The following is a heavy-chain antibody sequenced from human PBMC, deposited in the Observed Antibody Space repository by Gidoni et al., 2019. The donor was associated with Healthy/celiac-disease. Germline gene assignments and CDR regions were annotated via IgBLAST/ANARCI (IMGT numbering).Heavy chain of an antibody. CDR3: ARDIVLEQLYYYYGMDV. CDR2: ISYDGSNK. V-gene: IGHV3-30*04. J-gene: IGHJ6*02. Sequence: QVQLVESGGGVVQPGRSLRLSCAASGFTFSSSAMHWVRQAPGKGLEWVAVISYDGSNKYYADSVKGRFTISRDNSKNTLYLQMNSLRAEDTAVYYCARDIVLEQLYYYYGMDVWGQGTTVTVSS. D-gene: IGHD3-3*01. CDR1: GFTFSSSA.